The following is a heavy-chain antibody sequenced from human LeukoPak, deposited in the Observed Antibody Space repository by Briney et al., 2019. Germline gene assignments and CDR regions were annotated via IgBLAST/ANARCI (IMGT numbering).Heavy chain of an antibody. Sequence: GGSLRLSCAASGFIISTTYIMWARQSPGKGLEWVSVISSGGDTYYAYSVKGRFTISRDNSKNTVHLQMNTLRAGGTVVYYCARLTSWGQGILVTVSS. CDR1: GFIISTTY. J-gene: IGHJ5*02. V-gene: IGHV3-53*01. CDR2: ISSGGDT. CDR3: ARLTS.